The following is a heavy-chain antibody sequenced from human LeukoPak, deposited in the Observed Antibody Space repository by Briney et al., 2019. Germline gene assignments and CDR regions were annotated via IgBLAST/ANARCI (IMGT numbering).Heavy chain of an antibody. D-gene: IGHD1-26*01. CDR3: TRSGRELYFDY. Sequence: ASVKVSCNASGYTFTSYDINWVRQATGQGLEWMGWMNPNNGNTGYAQKFQGRITITRSTSISTAYMELSSLRSEDTAVYYCTRSGRELYFDYWGQGTLVTVSS. CDR2: MNPNNGNT. J-gene: IGHJ4*02. CDR1: GYTFTSYD. V-gene: IGHV1-8*03.